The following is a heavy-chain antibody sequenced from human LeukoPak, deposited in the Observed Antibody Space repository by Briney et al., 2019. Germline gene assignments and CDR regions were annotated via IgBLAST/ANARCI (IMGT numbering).Heavy chain of an antibody. J-gene: IGHJ3*02. CDR3: ARDPLYSGLDADAFDI. D-gene: IGHD4-11*01. V-gene: IGHV4-30-4*01. Sequence: PSETLSLTCTVSGGSISSGDYYWSWIRQPPGKGLEWIGYIYYSGSTYYNPSLKSRVTISVDTSKNQFSLKLSSVTAADTAVYYCARDPLYSGLDADAFDIWGQGTMVTVSS. CDR2: IYYSGST. CDR1: GGSISSGDYY.